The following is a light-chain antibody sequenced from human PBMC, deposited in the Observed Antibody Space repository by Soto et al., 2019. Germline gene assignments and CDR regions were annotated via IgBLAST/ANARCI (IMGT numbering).Light chain of an antibody. J-gene: IGKJ5*01. V-gene: IGKV3-20*01. CDR3: YRYGPSPT. CDR1: QNIGYSY. Sequence: EIVLTQSPATLSLSPGERATLSCRASQNIGYSYLAWYQHKPGQAPRLLIYAASSRATDIPDRFSGSGSGTAFTITIRRLEAVEFEVCLCYRYGPSPTFGQGTRLEIK. CDR2: AAS.